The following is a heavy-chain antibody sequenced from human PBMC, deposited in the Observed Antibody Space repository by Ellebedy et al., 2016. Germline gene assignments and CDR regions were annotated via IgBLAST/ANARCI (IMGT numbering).Heavy chain of an antibody. CDR2: FDPEDGET. CDR1: GYTLTELS. J-gene: IGHJ6*02. V-gene: IGHV1-24*01. CDR3: ARVQPNYYGMDV. Sequence: ASVKVSCKVSGYTLTELSMHWVRQAPGKGLEWMGGFDPEDGETIYAQKFQGRVTMTEDTSTDTAYMELSSLRSEDTAVYYCARVQPNYYGMDVWGQGTTVTVSS.